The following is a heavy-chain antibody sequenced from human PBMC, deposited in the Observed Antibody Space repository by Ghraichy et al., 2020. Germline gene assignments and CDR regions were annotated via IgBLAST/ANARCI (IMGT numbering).Heavy chain of an antibody. Sequence: GGSLRLSCSASGFTFSSYAMHWVRQAPGKGLEYVSAISSNGGSTYYADSVKGRFTISRDNSKNTLYLQMSSLRAEDTAVYYCVKTSTGYCTGGVCYTRLEGYWYFDLWGRGTLVTVSS. J-gene: IGHJ2*01. CDR3: VKTSTGYCTGGVCYTRLEGYWYFDL. CDR2: ISSNGGST. CDR1: GFTFSSYA. D-gene: IGHD2-8*02. V-gene: IGHV3-64D*06.